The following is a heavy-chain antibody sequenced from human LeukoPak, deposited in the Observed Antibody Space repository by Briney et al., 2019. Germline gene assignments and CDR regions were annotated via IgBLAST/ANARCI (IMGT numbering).Heavy chain of an antibody. D-gene: IGHD6-19*01. CDR2: IYYSGST. CDR3: ARANFIKYSSGWTFDY. J-gene: IGHJ4*02. Sequence: TSETLSLTCTVSGGSVSSGSYYWSWIRQPPGKGLEWIGYIYYSGSTNYNPSLKSRVTISVDTSKNQFSLKLSSVTAADTAVYYCARANFIKYSSGWTFDYWGQGTLVTVSS. V-gene: IGHV4-61*01. CDR1: GGSVSSGSYY.